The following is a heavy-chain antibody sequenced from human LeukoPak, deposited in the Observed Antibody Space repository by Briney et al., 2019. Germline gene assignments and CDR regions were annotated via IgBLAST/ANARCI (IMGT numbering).Heavy chain of an antibody. Sequence: GGSLRLSCTASGFTGGLSLSSSSMSWVRLAPGKGLEWVSSISSVSSFIFYADSVKGRFTISRDNAKNSVFLHMNSLRAEDTALYYCARDQGDFTLTAVQWGQGTLVTVPS. D-gene: IGHD2-21*02. CDR2: ISSVSSFI. CDR3: ARDQGDFTLTAVQ. CDR1: GFTGGLSLSSSS. V-gene: IGHV3-21*06. J-gene: IGHJ1*01.